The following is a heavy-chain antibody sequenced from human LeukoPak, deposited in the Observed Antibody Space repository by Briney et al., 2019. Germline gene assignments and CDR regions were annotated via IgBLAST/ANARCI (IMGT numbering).Heavy chain of an antibody. D-gene: IGHD2-21*02. CDR2: INPNSGST. Sequence: VASVNVSCKAAGYTFTGNYLHWVRQAPGQGLECMGWINPNSGSTNYAQKFQGRVAMTRDTSINTAYMELSSLRSDDTAVYFCARASSCGAGCYYYFDYWGQGTLVAVSS. CDR3: ARASSCGAGCYYYFDY. V-gene: IGHV1-2*02. CDR1: GYTFTGNY. J-gene: IGHJ4*02.